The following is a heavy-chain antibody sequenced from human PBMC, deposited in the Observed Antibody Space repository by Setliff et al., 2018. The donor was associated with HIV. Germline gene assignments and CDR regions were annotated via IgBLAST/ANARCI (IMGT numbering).Heavy chain of an antibody. CDR2: VYANGET. Sequence: SETLSLTCTVSGGSISSYYWSWIRQPPGKGLEWIGYVYANGETNYNPSLKSRVTMSEDTSRNQFSLSLNSATAADTAVYFCARRKLQDSTITTSNWFDSWGQGILVTVSS. D-gene: IGHD3-10*01. CDR1: GGSISSYY. J-gene: IGHJ5*01. V-gene: IGHV4-4*09. CDR3: ARRKLQDSTITTSNWFDS.